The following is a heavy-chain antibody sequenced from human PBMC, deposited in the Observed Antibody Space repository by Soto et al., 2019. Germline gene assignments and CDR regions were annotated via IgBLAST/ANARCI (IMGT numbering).Heavy chain of an antibody. V-gene: IGHV3-66*01. CDR2: IYSSGST. D-gene: IGHD3-10*01. J-gene: IGHJ4*02. CDR1: GFTVSSNY. CDR3: ARDVITDYYGSGSSNY. Sequence: GGSLRLSCAASGFTVSSNYMSWVRQAPGKGLEWVSVIYSSGSTYYADSVKGRFTISRDNSKNTLYLQMNSLRAEDTAVYYCARDVITDYYGSGSSNYWGQGTLVTVSS.